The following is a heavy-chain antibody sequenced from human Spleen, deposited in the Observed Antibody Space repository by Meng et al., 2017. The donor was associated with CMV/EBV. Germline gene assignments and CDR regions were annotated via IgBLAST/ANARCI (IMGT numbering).Heavy chain of an antibody. D-gene: IGHD2-2*01. Sequence: SETLSLTCDVYGGSFSDHYWSWIRQSPGKGLEWIGEINHRGSPNYKPSLRSRVTISVDTSKNQFSLKLSSVTAADTAVYYCARGTSWFAAHYYYGMDVWGQGTTVTVSS. CDR3: ARGTSWFAAHYYYGMDV. CDR2: INHRGSP. CDR1: GGSFSDHY. V-gene: IGHV4-34*01. J-gene: IGHJ6*02.